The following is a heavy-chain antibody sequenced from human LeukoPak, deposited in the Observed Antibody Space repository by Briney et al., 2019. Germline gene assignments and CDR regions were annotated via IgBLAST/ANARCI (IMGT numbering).Heavy chain of an antibody. CDR1: GFTFSSYG. CDR2: ISYDGSNK. J-gene: IGHJ4*02. D-gene: IGHD3-22*01. CDR3: ARDSSGYYTFDY. Sequence: GGSLRLSCAASGFTFSSYGMHWVRQAPGKGLEWVAVISYDGSNKYHADSVKGRFTISRDNSRNTLYLQMNSLRAEDTAVYYCARDSSGYYTFDYWGQGTLVTVSS. V-gene: IGHV3-30*03.